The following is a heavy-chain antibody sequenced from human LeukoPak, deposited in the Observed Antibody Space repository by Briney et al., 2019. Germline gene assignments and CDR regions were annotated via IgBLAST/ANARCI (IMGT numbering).Heavy chain of an antibody. V-gene: IGHV4-59*01. J-gene: IGHJ4*02. Sequence: KASETLSLTCSDSGGSISSYYWSWIRQPPGKGLEWIGYIYYSGSTNYNPSLKSRVTISVDTSKNQFSLKLSSVTAADTAVYYGARGYNSSGTHYFDFCGQGTLATVSS. CDR2: IYYSGST. CDR3: ARGYNSSGTHYFDF. D-gene: IGHD6-13*01. CDR1: GGSISSYY.